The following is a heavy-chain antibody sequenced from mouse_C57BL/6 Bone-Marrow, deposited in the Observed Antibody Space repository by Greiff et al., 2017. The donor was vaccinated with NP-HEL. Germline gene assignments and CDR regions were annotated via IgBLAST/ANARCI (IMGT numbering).Heavy chain of an antibody. CDR1: GFTFSSYT. Sequence: EVMLVESGGGLVKPGGSLKLSCAASGFTFSSYTMSWVRQTPEKRLEWVATISGGGGNTYYPDSVKGRFTICRDNAKNTLYLQMSSLRSEDTALYYCARQVYGSSSYWYFDVWGTGTTVTVSS. D-gene: IGHD1-1*01. CDR2: ISGGGGNT. J-gene: IGHJ1*03. CDR3: ARQVYGSSSYWYFDV. V-gene: IGHV5-9*01.